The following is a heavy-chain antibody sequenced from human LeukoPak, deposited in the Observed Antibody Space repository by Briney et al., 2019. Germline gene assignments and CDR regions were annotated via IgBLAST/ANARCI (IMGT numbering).Heavy chain of an antibody. D-gene: IGHD1-26*01. Sequence: GGSLRLSCVASGFTFSSHGMNWVRQAPGKGLEWVSGITSGTRTYYADSVKGRFAISRDNSKNTLYLQMNSLRAEDTAVYYCAKDRVGAILFFDYWGQGTLVTVSS. CDR3: AKDRVGAILFFDY. V-gene: IGHV3-23*01. J-gene: IGHJ4*02. CDR1: GFTFSSHG. CDR2: ITSGTRT.